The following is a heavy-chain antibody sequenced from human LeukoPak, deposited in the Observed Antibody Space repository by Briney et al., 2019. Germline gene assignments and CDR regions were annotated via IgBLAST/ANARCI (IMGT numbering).Heavy chain of an antibody. V-gene: IGHV1-18*01. CDR2: ISPYNGDT. CDR3: ARDRAVVVAATDY. Sequence: GASVKVSRKASGYTFTTYGISWVRQAPGPGLGWMGGISPYNGDTNYAQKLHGRVTITTDTTTSTAYMELRSPRSDETAVYYCARDRAVVVAATDYWGQGTLVTVSS. CDR1: GYTFTTYG. J-gene: IGHJ4*02. D-gene: IGHD2-15*01.